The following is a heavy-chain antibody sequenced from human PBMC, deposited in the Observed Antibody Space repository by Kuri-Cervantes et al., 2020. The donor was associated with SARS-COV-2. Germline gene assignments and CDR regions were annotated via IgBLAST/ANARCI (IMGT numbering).Heavy chain of an antibody. D-gene: IGHD2-15*01. CDR2: ICPGDSDT. CDR3: ARLPPNCSGGSCYDGYYYYGMDV. CDR1: GYSFTSYW. Sequence: GGSLRLSCKGSGYSFTSYWIGWVRQMPGKGLEWMGIICPGDSDTRYSPSFQGQVTISADKSISTAYLQWSSLKASDTAMYYCARLPPNCSGGSCYDGYYYYGMDVWGQGTTVTVSS. V-gene: IGHV5-51*01. J-gene: IGHJ6*02.